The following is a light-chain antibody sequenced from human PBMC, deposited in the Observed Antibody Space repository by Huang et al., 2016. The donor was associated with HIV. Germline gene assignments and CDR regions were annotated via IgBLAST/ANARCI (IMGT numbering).Light chain of an antibody. Sequence: DIVMTQSPDSLAVSLGERATINCKSSQSLLYNSNNKNYLAWDQQKTGQPPNLLIYWASSQKSGVPDRFIGSGSETDFTLTISSLQAEDVAVYYCQQHYSSPPTCGQGTKLEIK. CDR1: QSLLYNSNNKNY. J-gene: IGKJ2*01. V-gene: IGKV4-1*01. CDR2: WAS. CDR3: QQHYSSPPT.